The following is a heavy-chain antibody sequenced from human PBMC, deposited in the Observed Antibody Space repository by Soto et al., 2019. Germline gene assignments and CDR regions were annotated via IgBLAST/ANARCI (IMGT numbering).Heavy chain of an antibody. Sequence: PGGSLKISCKGSGYSFTSYWISWVRQMPGKGLEWMGRIDPSDSYTNYSPSFQGHVTISADKSISTAYLQWSSLKASDTAMYYCARLNSSGYYYAISAFDYWGQGTLVTVSS. CDR2: IDPSDSYT. V-gene: IGHV5-10-1*01. CDR1: GYSFTSYW. CDR3: ARLNSSGYYYAISAFDY. D-gene: IGHD3-22*01. J-gene: IGHJ4*02.